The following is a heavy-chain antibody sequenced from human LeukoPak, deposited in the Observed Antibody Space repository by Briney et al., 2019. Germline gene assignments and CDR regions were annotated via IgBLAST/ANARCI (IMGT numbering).Heavy chain of an antibody. V-gene: IGHV1-69*13. D-gene: IGHD5-18*01. CDR2: IIPIFGTA. CDR1: GGTFSSDA. Sequence: SVKVSCKASGGTFSSDAISWVRQAPGQGLEWMGGIIPIFGTANYAQKFQGRVTITADESTSTAYMELSSLRSEDTAVYYCATIFVDTAMVSPLGYWGQGTLVTVSS. CDR3: ATIFVDTAMVSPLGY. J-gene: IGHJ1*01.